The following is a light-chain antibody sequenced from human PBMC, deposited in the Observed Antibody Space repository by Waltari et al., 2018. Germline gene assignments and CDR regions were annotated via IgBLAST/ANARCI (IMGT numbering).Light chain of an antibody. CDR2: NSD. J-gene: IGLJ3*02. CDR3: AAWDDSLNGNWV. Sequence: QSVLTQPPSASGTPGQRVTISCSGSNSNIGGNPVQWFQQLPGTAPIRLIFNSDERPSGVPDRFSGSKAGTSASLAISGLQSEDEAEYYCAAWDDSLNGNWVFGGGTKVTVL. CDR1: NSNIGGNP. V-gene: IGLV1-44*01.